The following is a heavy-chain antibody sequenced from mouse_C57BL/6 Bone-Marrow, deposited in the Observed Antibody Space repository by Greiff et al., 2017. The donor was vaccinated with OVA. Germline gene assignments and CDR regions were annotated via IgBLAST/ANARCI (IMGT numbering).Heavy chain of an antibody. V-gene: IGHV1-26*01. Sequence: EVQLQQSGPELVKPGASVKISCKASGYTFTDYYMNWVKQSHGKSLEWIGDINPNNGGTSYNQKFKGKATLTVDKSSSTAYMELRSLTSEDSAVYYCARWGTGYLDYWGQGTTLTVSS. J-gene: IGHJ2*01. D-gene: IGHD4-1*01. CDR1: GYTFTDYY. CDR3: ARWGTGYLDY. CDR2: INPNNGGT.